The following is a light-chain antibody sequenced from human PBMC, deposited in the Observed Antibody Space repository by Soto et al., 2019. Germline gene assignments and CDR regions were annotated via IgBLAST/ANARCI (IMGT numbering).Light chain of an antibody. J-gene: IGKJ2*01. CDR1: QSVRSGY. V-gene: IGKV3-20*01. Sequence: EIVLTQSPDTLSLSPGESATLSCRASQSVRSGYLAWYQRKPGQAPRLLIYGATQRATGIPDNFSGGGSGTDFTLTISRLEPEDFAVYYCQQYGSSPYTFGQGTKLDIK. CDR2: GAT. CDR3: QQYGSSPYT.